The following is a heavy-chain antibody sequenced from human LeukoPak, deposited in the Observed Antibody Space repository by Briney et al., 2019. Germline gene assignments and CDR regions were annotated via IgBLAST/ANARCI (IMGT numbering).Heavy chain of an antibody. CDR3: ARLSDY. V-gene: IGHV4-39*01. Sequence: SETLSLTCTVSGGAISSDNYYWGWIRQPPGKGLEWIGSINYSGTTYYNPSLKSLVSISVDTSRTQFSLRLSSATAADTAVYYCARLSDYWGQGTLVTVSS. J-gene: IGHJ4*02. CDR1: GGAISSDNYY. CDR2: INYSGTT.